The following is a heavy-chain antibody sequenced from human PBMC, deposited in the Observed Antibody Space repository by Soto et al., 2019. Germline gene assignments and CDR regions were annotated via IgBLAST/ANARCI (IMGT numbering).Heavy chain of an antibody. CDR1: DVSISTYF. J-gene: IGHJ6*02. D-gene: IGHD1-1*01. CDR2: VSDSGST. V-gene: IGHV4-59*13. Sequence: QGQLQASGPGLVKPSETLSLTCTVSDVSISTYFWTWIRQPPGKGLEWIGYVSDSGSTNYNPSLQSRVTMSIDTSKKQFSRKVSSLTAADTAVYYCAGMRPGAHGGGMDVGGQGTTVTVSS. CDR3: AGMRPGAHGGGMDV.